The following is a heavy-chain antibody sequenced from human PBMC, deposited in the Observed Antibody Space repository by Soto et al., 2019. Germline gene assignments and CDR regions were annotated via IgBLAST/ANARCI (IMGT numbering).Heavy chain of an antibody. Sequence: QVQLVESGGGVVQPGRSLRLSCAASGFTFNGYGMHWVRQAPGKGLEWVALIWYGGTSKYYADSVKGRFTISRDNSKNTLYLQMNSLRAEDTAVYYCARDHYYSSVLRHRNGPADYWGQGTLVAVSS. V-gene: IGHV3-33*01. CDR2: IWYGGTSK. CDR1: GFTFNGYG. CDR3: ARDHYYSSVLRHRNGPADY. J-gene: IGHJ4*02. D-gene: IGHD3-22*01.